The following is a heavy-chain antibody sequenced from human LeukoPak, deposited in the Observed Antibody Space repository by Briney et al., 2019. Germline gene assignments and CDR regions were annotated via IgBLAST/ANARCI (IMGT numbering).Heavy chain of an antibody. CDR1: GYTFASYE. D-gene: IGHD3-16*01. CDR3: ARQTPRRWGQDENWFDP. J-gene: IGHJ5*02. CDR2: MNPNSGNT. V-gene: IGHV1-8*01. Sequence: ASVKVSCKASGYTFASYEINWVRLATGQGLEWMGCMNPNSGNTVYPQKFQGRVTMTRNSSTNTAYMELSSLRSEDTAVYYCARQTPRRWGQDENWFDPWGQGTLVTVSS.